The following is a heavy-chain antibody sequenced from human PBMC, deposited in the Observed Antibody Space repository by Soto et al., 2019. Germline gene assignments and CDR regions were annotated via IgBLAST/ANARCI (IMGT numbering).Heavy chain of an antibody. Sequence: QVQLQESGPGLVKPSETLSLTCTVSGDSSSSYYWSWIRQPPGKGLEWIGYIYYSGSTNYNPSLKRRVTISVDTSKNQFSLKLSSVTAADTAVYYCARQFRRATIDFWGQGTLVTVSS. J-gene: IGHJ4*02. CDR1: GDSSSSYY. CDR2: IYYSGST. D-gene: IGHD2-21*01. V-gene: IGHV4-59*08. CDR3: ARQFRRATIDF.